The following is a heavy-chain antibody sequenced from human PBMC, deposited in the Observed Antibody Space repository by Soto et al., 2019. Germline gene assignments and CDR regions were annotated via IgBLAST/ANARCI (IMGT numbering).Heavy chain of an antibody. Sequence: PGLCLRLPWAPAAFTLSSYGMHWVRQAPSKGLEWVAVISYDGSKKYYADSVKGRFTISRDNSKKTLYLEMNSLRAEDTAVYYCAKTFYGDYDFDYWGQGTRVTVCS. V-gene: IGHV3-30*18. CDR1: AFTLSSYG. D-gene: IGHD4-17*01. J-gene: IGHJ4*02. CDR3: AKTFYGDYDFDY. CDR2: ISYDGSKK.